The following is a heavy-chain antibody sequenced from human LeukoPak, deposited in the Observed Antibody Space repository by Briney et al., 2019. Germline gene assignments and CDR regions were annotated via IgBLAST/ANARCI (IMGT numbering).Heavy chain of an antibody. J-gene: IGHJ4*02. CDR1: GFTFSTYW. CDR2: IKGDGSST. V-gene: IGHV3-74*01. CDR3: ARSYDSSEFDY. D-gene: IGHD3-22*01. Sequence: PGGSLRLSCAASGFTFSTYWMHWVRQAPGKGLVWVARIKGDGSSTIYADSVKGRFTISRDNSKNTLYLQTSSLRAEDTAVYYCARSYDSSEFDYWGQGTLVTVSS.